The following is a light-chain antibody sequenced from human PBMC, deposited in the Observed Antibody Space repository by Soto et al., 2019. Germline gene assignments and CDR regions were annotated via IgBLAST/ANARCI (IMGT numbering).Light chain of an antibody. CDR2: EVS. Sequence: QSALTQPPSASGSPGQSVTISCTGTSSDVGGYNYVSWYQQHPGKAPKLMIYEVSKRPSGVPDRFSGSKSGNPASLTVSGLQAEDEADYYCSSYAGSNNVVFGGGTKLPVL. CDR3: SSYAGSNNVV. J-gene: IGLJ2*01. V-gene: IGLV2-8*01. CDR1: SSDVGGYNY.